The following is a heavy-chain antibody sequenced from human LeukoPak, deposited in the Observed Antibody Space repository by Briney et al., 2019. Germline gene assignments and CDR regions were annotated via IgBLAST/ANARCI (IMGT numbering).Heavy chain of an antibody. Sequence: GASVKVPCKASGYTFTNSYLHWVRQAPGQGLEWMGMIYPRDGSTSYAQNFQGRVTVTRDTSTTTVHMELRGLRSEDTAVYYCARDQEGFDYWGQGTVVTVSS. J-gene: IGHJ4*02. CDR3: ARDQEGFDY. V-gene: IGHV1-46*01. CDR1: GYTFTNSY. CDR2: IYPRDGST.